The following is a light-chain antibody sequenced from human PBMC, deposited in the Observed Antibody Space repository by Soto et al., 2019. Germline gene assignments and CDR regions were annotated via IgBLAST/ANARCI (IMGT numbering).Light chain of an antibody. Sequence: QSALTQPRSVSGSPGQSVTISCTGTSSDVGGYKYVSWYQQHPVKAPKLMIYDVSKRPSGVPDRFSGSKSGNTASLTISGLQAEDEADYYCCSYAASYPVVFGGGTKLTVL. CDR2: DVS. J-gene: IGLJ2*01. CDR3: CSYAASYPVV. V-gene: IGLV2-11*01. CDR1: SSDVGGYKY.